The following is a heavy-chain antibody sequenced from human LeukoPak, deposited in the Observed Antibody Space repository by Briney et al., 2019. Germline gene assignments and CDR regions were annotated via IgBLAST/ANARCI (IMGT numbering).Heavy chain of an antibody. CDR2: IRESGSST. D-gene: IGHD3-10*01. V-gene: IGHV3-23*01. J-gene: IGHJ4*02. CDR3: AKTKPYGTTWFGGID. Sequence: GGSLRLSCAASGFTFSSYAMSWVRQAPGKGLEWVSAIRESGSSTHYADSVKGRFTISRDNSKNTLYLQMNSLRAEDTAVYYCAKTKPYGTTWFGGIDWGQGALVTVSS. CDR1: GFTFSSYA.